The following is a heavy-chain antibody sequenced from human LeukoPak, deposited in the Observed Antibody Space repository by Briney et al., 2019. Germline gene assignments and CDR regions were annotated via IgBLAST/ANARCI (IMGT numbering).Heavy chain of an antibody. D-gene: IGHD3-10*01. CDR1: GFTFSDYY. CDR2: ISSSGSTI. Sequence: GGSLRLSCAASGFTFSDYYMSRIGQAPGKGLEWVSYISSSGSTIYYADSVKGRFTISRDNAKNSLYLQMNSLRAEDTAVYYCARVYSYGSGSPFDYWGQGTLVTVSS. V-gene: IGHV3-11*04. J-gene: IGHJ4*02. CDR3: ARVYSYGSGSPFDY.